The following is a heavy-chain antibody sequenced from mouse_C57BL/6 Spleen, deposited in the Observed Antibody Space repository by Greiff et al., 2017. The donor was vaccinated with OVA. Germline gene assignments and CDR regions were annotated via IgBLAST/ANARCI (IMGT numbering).Heavy chain of an antibody. V-gene: IGHV1-53*01. CDR2: INPSNGGT. CDR3: AREGGTGKSYYAMDY. J-gene: IGHJ4*01. Sequence: VQLQQSGTELVKPGASVKLSCKASGYTFTSYWMHWVKQRPGQGLEWIGNINPSNGGTNYNEKFKSKATLTVDKSSSTAYMQLSSLTSEDSAVYYCAREGGTGKSYYAMDYWGQGTSVTVSS. D-gene: IGHD4-1*01. CDR1: GYTFTSYW.